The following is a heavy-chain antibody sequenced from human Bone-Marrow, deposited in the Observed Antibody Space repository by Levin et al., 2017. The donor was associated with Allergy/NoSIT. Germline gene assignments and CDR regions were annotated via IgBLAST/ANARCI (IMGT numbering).Heavy chain of an antibody. CDR1: GGSVSSGSYY. J-gene: IGHJ4*02. CDR2: IYHSGST. V-gene: IGHV4-61*01. CDR3: ARGSYFGGLSFDC. Sequence: SPTLSLPCTVSGGSVSSGSYYWSWIRQPPGKGLEWIAYIYHSGSTKYNPSLKSRVTISLDTSRNQFSLRLTSLTAADTAVYYCARGSYFGGLSFDCWGKGTLVTVSS. D-gene: IGHD4-23*01.